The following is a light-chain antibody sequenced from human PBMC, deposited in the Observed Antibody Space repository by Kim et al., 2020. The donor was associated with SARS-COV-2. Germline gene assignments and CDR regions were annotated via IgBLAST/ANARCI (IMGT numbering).Light chain of an antibody. CDR1: GGDTY. J-gene: IGLJ1*01. Sequence: QSALSQPASVSGSPGQSITISCVGGDTYVSWYQQHPGKAPKVLLYDVSQRPSGVSNRFSGSKSDNTASLTISGLQAEDEADYYCCTFTHIDTYYVFGTGTKVTVL. CDR3: CTFTHIDTYYV. V-gene: IGLV2-14*03. CDR2: DVS.